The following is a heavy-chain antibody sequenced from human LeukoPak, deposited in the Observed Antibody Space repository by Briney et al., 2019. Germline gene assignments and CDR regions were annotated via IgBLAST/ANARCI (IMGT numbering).Heavy chain of an antibody. CDR2: INHSGST. CDR3: ARSPVVVVPAAQGYYGMDV. J-gene: IGHJ6*02. D-gene: IGHD2-2*01. V-gene: IGHV4-34*01. Sequence: SETLSLTCAVYGGSFSGYYWSWIRQPPGKGLEWIGEINHSGSTNYNPSLKSRVTISVDTSKNQFSLKLSSVTAADTAVYYCARSPVVVVPAAQGYYGMDVWGQGTTVTVSS. CDR1: GGSFSGYY.